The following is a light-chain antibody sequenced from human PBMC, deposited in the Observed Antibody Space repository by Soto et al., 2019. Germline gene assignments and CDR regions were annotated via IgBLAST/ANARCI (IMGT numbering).Light chain of an antibody. CDR1: QGISSW. V-gene: IGKV1-12*01. CDR3: QQASSFPLT. Sequence: DIQMTQSPSSVSASVGDRVTITCRASQGISSWLAWYQQKPGKVPKLLIDSASSLERGVPSRFSGSGSGTDFPLTISSLQPADFATYFCQQASSFPLTFGGGTKVEI. CDR2: SAS. J-gene: IGKJ4*01.